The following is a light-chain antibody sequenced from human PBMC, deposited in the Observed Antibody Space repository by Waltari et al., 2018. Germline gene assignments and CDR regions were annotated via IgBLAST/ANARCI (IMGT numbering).Light chain of an antibody. J-gene: IGLJ1*01. V-gene: IGLV1-47*01. CDR3: ASWDDSHYV. CDR2: RKN. Sequence: QSVLTQPPSASETPGQRVTISCSGSNSNLGSNYLYWYQQLPGTAPKLLIYRKNQRPSGVPDRFSASKSGTSASLAISGLRSEDEAVYYCASWDDSHYVFGTGTQVTVL. CDR1: NSNLGSNY.